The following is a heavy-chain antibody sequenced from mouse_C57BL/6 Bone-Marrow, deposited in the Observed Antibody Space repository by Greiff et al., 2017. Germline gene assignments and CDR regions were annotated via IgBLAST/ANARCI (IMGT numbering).Heavy chain of an antibody. CDR1: GYTFTDYY. CDR3: AREGERGFAY. Sequence: EVKLMESGPVLVKPGASVKMSCKASGYTFTDYYMHWVTQSHGKSLEWIGVINPYNGGTSYNQKFKGKATLTVDKSSSTAYMELNSLTSEDSAVYYCAREGERGFAYWGQGTLVTVSA. CDR2: INPYNGGT. V-gene: IGHV1-19*01. J-gene: IGHJ3*01.